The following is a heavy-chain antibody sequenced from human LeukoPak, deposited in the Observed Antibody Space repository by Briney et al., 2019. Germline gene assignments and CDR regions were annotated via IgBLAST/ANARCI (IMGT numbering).Heavy chain of an antibody. CDR1: GGTFSSYA. J-gene: IGHJ4*02. D-gene: IGHD3-10*01. Sequence: SVKVSCKASGGTFSSYAISWVRQAPGQGLEWMGGIIPIFGTANYAQKFQGRVTITADESTSTAYMELSSLRSEDTAVYYCARSMGSGSYDSSFDYWGQGTLVAVSS. CDR3: ARSMGSGSYDSSFDY. V-gene: IGHV1-69*13. CDR2: IIPIFGTA.